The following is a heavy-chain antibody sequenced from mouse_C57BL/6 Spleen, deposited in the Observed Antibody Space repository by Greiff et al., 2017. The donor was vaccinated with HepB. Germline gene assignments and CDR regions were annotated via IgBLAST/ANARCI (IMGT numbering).Heavy chain of an antibody. D-gene: IGHD1-1*01. Sequence: QVQLQQSGPELVKPGASVKISCKASGYAFSSSWMNWVKQRPGKGLEWIGRIYPGDGDTNYNGKFKGKATLTADKSSSTAYMQLSSLTSEDSAVYFSAISKPSYGSSFFDYWGQGTTLTVSS. CDR2: IYPGDGDT. CDR1: GYAFSSSW. CDR3: AISKPSYGSSFFDY. V-gene: IGHV1-82*01. J-gene: IGHJ2*01.